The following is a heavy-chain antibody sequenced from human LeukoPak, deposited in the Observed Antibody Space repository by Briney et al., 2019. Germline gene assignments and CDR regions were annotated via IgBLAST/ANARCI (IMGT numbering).Heavy chain of an antibody. D-gene: IGHD4-17*01. V-gene: IGHV4-34*01. J-gene: IGHJ3*02. CDR2: INHSGST. CDR3: ASPNPKEDYGEIGGSAFDT. Sequence: PSETLSLTCAVYGGSFSGYYWSWIRQPPGKGLEWIGEINHSGSTNYNPSLKSRVTISVDTSKNQFSLKLSSVTAADTAVYYCASPNPKEDYGEIGGSAFDTWGQGTMVTVSS. CDR1: GGSFSGYY.